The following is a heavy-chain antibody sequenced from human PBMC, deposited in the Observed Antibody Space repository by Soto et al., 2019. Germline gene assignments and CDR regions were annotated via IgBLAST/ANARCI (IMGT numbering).Heavy chain of an antibody. D-gene: IGHD3-16*02. CDR1: GYTFTSYG. J-gene: IGHJ4*02. Sequence: ASVKVSCKASGYTFTSYGISWVRQAPGQGLEWMGWFSAYNGNTNYAQKLQGRVTMTTDTSTSTAYMELRSLRSDDTAVYYCARTPFDDYIWGSYRFNYFDYWGQGTLVTVSS. CDR3: ARTPFDDYIWGSYRFNYFDY. CDR2: FSAYNGNT. V-gene: IGHV1-18*01.